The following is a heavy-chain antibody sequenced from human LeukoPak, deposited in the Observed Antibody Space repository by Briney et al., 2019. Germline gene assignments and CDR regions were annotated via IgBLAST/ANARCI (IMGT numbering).Heavy chain of an antibody. CDR2: ISSSSRYI. J-gene: IGHJ4*02. Sequence: GGSLRLSCAASGFTFSSYSMSWVRQPPGKGLEWVSSISSSSRYIYYADSVKGRFTISRDNAKSSLYLQMNSLRAEDTAVYYCARDSPCSGGSCYRGQFDYWGQGSLVTVSS. CDR3: ARDSPCSGGSCYRGQFDY. CDR1: GFTFSSYS. V-gene: IGHV3-21*01. D-gene: IGHD2-15*01.